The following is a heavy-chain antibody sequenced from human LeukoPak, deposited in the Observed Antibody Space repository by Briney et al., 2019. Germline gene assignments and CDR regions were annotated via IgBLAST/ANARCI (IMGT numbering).Heavy chain of an antibody. J-gene: IGHJ5*02. Sequence: GESLKISCKGSGYSFTSYWIGWVRQMPGKGLEWMGIIYPGDSDTRYSPSFQGHVTISADKSISTAYLQWSSLKASDTAMYYCARQRKTYYYGSGSYTSNWFDPWGQGTLVTVSS. CDR1: GYSFTSYW. V-gene: IGHV5-51*01. D-gene: IGHD3-10*01. CDR3: ARQRKTYYYGSGSYTSNWFDP. CDR2: IYPGDSDT.